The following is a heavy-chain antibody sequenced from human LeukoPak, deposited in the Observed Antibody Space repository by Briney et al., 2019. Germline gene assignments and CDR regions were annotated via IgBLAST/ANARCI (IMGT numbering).Heavy chain of an antibody. D-gene: IGHD6-19*01. Sequence: GGSLRLSCVASGFTFSRHWMSWVRQAPGKGLEWVAKIKQDGSGEYYLESVKGRFTISRDNAKNSLYLQMNSLRADDTAVYFCMTGYSSGWYNEGNYWGQGTLVTVSS. J-gene: IGHJ4*02. CDR1: GFTFSRHW. CDR2: IKQDGSGE. V-gene: IGHV3-7*01. CDR3: MTGYSSGWYNEGNY.